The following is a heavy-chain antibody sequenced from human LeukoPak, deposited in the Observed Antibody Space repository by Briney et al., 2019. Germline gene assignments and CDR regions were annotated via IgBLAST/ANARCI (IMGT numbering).Heavy chain of an antibody. CDR3: ARDTPVGATDYYFDY. D-gene: IGHD1-26*01. V-gene: IGHV1-18*01. J-gene: IGHJ4*02. Sequence: ASVTVSCKASGYTFTSYGISWVRQAPGQGLEWMGWISAYNGNTNYAQKLQGRVTMTTDTSTSTAYMELRSLRSDDTAVYYCARDTPVGATDYYFDYWGQGTLVTVSS. CDR1: GYTFTSYG. CDR2: ISAYNGNT.